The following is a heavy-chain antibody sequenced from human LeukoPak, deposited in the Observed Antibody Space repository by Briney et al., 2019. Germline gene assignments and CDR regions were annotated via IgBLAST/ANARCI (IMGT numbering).Heavy chain of an antibody. CDR2: ISGSGDNT. Sequence: PGGSLRLSCGASGFTFNNYGMNWVRQAPGKGLEWVSAISGSGDNTYYADSVKGRFTISRDNSKNTLYLQMNSLRAEDTAVYYCAKPLYWHYYGSGSYSGVDYWGQGTLVTVSS. CDR1: GFTFNNYG. J-gene: IGHJ4*02. V-gene: IGHV3-23*01. CDR3: AKPLYWHYYGSGSYSGVDY. D-gene: IGHD3-10*01.